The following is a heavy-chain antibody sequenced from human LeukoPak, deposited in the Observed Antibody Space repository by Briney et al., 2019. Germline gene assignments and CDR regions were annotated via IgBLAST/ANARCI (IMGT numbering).Heavy chain of an antibody. CDR1: GYTFTGYY. D-gene: IGHD6-13*01. Sequence: ASVKVSCKASGYTFTGYYIHWVRRVPGQGLEWMGWINPNSGGTNYAQKFQGRVTMTRDTSISTAYMELSRLRSDDTAVYYCAGGGSSLYYYYGMDVWGQGTTVTVSS. J-gene: IGHJ6*02. V-gene: IGHV1-2*02. CDR3: AGGGSSLYYYYGMDV. CDR2: INPNSGGT.